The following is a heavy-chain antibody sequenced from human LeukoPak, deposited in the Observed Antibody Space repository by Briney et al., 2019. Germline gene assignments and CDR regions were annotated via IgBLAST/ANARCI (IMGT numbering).Heavy chain of an antibody. D-gene: IGHD6-19*01. V-gene: IGHV1-2*02. CDR3: ARDRVGSGWPRPYYFEV. Sequence: GASVTDSFKASGYTLTGYYLHWVRQAPGQGLEWMGLINPNTEATHSAHKFQGRITMTSDTSISTAYMDLSRLRSDDTAVYYCARDRVGSGWPRPYYFEVWGQGTVVSVSS. J-gene: IGHJ4*02. CDR1: GYTLTGYY. CDR2: INPNTEAT.